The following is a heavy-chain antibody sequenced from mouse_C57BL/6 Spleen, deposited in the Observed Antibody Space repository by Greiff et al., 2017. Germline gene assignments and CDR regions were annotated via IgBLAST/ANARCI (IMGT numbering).Heavy chain of an antibody. J-gene: IGHJ2*01. D-gene: IGHD2-3*01. CDR3: ARRDLYDGFDY. CDR1: GYAFSSSW. CDR2: IYPGDGDT. Sequence: VQLQQSGPELVKPGASVKISCKASGYAFSSSWMNWVKQRPGKGLEWIGRIYPGDGDTNYNGKFKGKATLTADKSSSTAYMQLSSLTSEDSAVYFCARRDLYDGFDYWGEGSTLTVSS. V-gene: IGHV1-82*01.